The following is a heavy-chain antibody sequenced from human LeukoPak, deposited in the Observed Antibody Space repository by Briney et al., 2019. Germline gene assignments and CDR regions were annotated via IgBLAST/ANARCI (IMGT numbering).Heavy chain of an antibody. CDR1: GFTFSSFG. CDR3: ARDPAAGTLDY. J-gene: IGHJ4*02. CDR2: IWYDGSNK. V-gene: IGHV3-33*01. D-gene: IGHD6-13*01. Sequence: GRSLRLSCAASGFTFSSFGMHWVRQAPGKGLEWVAVIWYDGSNKYYADSVKGRFTISRDNSKNTLYLQVNSLRAEDTAVYYCARDPAAGTLDYWGQGTLVTVSS.